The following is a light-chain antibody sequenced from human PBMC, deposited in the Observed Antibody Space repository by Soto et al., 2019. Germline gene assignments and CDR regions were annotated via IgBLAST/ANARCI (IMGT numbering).Light chain of an antibody. CDR3: AAWDDSLNGPV. J-gene: IGLJ2*01. V-gene: IGLV2-8*01. CDR2: EVT. Sequence: QSVLTQPPSASGFPGQSVTISCTGTSSDVGYYDYVSWYQQHPGKAPKLVIYEVTKRPSGVPDRVSASKSGNTASLTVSGLRAEDEADYSCAAWDDSLNGPVFGGGTKLTVL. CDR1: SSDVGYYDY.